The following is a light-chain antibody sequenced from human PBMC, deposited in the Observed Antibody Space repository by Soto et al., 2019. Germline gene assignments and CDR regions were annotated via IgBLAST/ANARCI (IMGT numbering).Light chain of an antibody. J-gene: IGKJ5*01. CDR3: TEPRNWWQVP. CDR1: QSVSSY. Sequence: EIVLTQSPATLSLSPGERATLSCRASQSVSSYLAWYQQKPGQAPRLLIYDASNRATGIPARFSGSGSGTDFPPAISWLKPEDFAVYYFTEPRNWWQVPFGQRTRLEIK. CDR2: DAS. V-gene: IGKV3-11*01.